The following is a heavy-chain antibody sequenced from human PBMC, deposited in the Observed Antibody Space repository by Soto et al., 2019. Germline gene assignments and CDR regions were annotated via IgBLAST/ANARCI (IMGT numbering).Heavy chain of an antibody. V-gene: IGHV3-9*01. D-gene: IGHD6-6*01. CDR1: GFTFDDYA. J-gene: IGHJ3*02. CDR2: ISWNSGSI. CDR3: ARAYSSSSAFDI. Sequence: GGSLRLSCAASGFTFDDYAMHWVRQAPGKGLEWVSGISWNSGSIGYADSVKGRFTISRDNAKNSLYLQMNSLRAEDTALYYCARAYSSSSAFDIWGQGTMVTVSS.